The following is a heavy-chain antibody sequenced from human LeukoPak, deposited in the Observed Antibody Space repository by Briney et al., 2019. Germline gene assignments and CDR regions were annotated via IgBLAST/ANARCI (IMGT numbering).Heavy chain of an antibody. CDR2: ISSSGSTI. Sequence: PGGSLRLSCAASGFTFSSYEMNWVRQAPGKGLEWVSYISSSGSTIYYADSVKGRFTISRDNAKSSLYLQMNSLRAEDTAVYYCARGKMAMAFDYWGQGTLVTVSS. J-gene: IGHJ4*02. CDR3: ARGKMAMAFDY. D-gene: IGHD5-24*01. CDR1: GFTFSSYE. V-gene: IGHV3-48*03.